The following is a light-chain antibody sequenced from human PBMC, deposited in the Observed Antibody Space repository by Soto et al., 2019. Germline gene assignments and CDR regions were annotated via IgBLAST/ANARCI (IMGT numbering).Light chain of an antibody. Sequence: DIQMTQSPSSLSASVGDRVTITCRAGQGIRNDLGWYQQKPAKAPKRLIYTASSLQSAVPSRFSGGGSGREFTLTNSSLQEADVATYYCLQHHSYPWLTFGGGTKVEIK. V-gene: IGKV1-17*01. CDR3: LQHHSYPWLT. CDR1: QGIRND. CDR2: TAS. J-gene: IGKJ4*01.